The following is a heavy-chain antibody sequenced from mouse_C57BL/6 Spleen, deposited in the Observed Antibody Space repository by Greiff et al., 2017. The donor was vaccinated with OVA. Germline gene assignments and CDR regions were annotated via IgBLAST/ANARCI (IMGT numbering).Heavy chain of an antibody. J-gene: IGHJ1*03. V-gene: IGHV5-17*01. CDR1: GFTFSDYG. Sequence: EVQRVESGGGLVKPGGSLTLSCAASGFTFSDYGLHWVRQAPEKGLEWVAYISSGSSTIYYADTVKGRFTISRDNAKNTLFIQITSQRSEDTAMYYGAGRDYSNYGWDYGGWGTGTTVTVAS. CDR3: AGRDYSNYGWDYGG. D-gene: IGHD2-5*01. CDR2: ISSGSSTI.